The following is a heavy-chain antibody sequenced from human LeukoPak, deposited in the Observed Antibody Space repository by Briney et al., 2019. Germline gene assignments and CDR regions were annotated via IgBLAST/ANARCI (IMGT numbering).Heavy chain of an antibody. J-gene: IGHJ6*02. CDR1: GFTFSSYG. D-gene: IGHD3-10*02. V-gene: IGHV3-33*01. Sequence: GGSLRLSCTASGFTFSSYGMHWVRQAPGKGLEWVAVIWYDGSNKHYADSVKGRFTISRDNSKNTLYLQMNSLRAEDTAVYYCARGSITMSSMDVWGQGTTVTVSS. CDR2: IWYDGSNK. CDR3: ARGSITMSSMDV.